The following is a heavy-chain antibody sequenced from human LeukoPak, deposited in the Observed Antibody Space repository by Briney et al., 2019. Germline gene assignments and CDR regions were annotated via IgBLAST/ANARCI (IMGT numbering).Heavy chain of an antibody. CDR3: ARQTGSGLFILP. J-gene: IGHJ4*02. V-gene: IGHV4-39*01. CDR1: GVSISSSNSY. CDR2: IYYSGNT. Sequence: PSETLSLTCAVSGVSISSSNSYWGWIRQPPGKGLEWIGSIYYSGNTYYNASLKSQVSTSIDTSKNQFSLRLTSVTAADTAVYYCARQTGSGLFILPGGQGTLVTVSS. D-gene: IGHD3/OR15-3a*01.